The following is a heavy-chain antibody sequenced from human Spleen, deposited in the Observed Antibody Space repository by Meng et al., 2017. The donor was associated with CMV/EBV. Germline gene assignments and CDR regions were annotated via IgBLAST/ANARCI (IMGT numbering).Heavy chain of an antibody. CDR3: ATTGTRRYFQH. Sequence: SCKASGYTFTRYVITWMRQAPGQGLEWMGWISAYNGDTDSAQKLQGRVTMTIDTFTATAYMDLRSLRSDDTAMYYCATTGTRRYFQHWGKGTLVTVSS. V-gene: IGHV1-18*01. CDR1: GYTFTRYV. CDR2: ISAYNGDT. J-gene: IGHJ1*01. D-gene: IGHD1-1*01.